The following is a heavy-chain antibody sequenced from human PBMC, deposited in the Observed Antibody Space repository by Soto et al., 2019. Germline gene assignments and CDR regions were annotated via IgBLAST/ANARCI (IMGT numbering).Heavy chain of an antibody. D-gene: IGHD3-22*01. V-gene: IGHV3-30*18. J-gene: IGHJ4*02. CDR1: GFTFSSYG. Sequence: GGSLRLASETSGFTFSSYGVHWVRQAPGKGLEWVASVSYDGSNKHYADSVKGRFTISRDNSRNTLDLQMNSLRAEDTAVYYCAKDTYYYDRTGYYTYDHWGQGT. CDR3: AKDTYYYDRTGYYTYDH. CDR2: VSYDGSNK.